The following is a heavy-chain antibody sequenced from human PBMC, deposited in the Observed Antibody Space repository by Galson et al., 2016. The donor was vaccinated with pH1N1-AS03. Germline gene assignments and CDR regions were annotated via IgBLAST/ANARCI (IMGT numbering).Heavy chain of an antibody. Sequence: SLRLSCAASGFTFSDSGMHCVRQPPGKGLEWVAVISKDARGKFYADSVKGRFTISRDNSNNTVYLHMNSLRTEDTAVYYCAKMLRGITAVGFESWGQGILVIVS. CDR3: AKMLRGITAVGFES. V-gene: IGHV3-30*18. CDR2: ISKDARGK. CDR1: GFTFSDSG. D-gene: IGHD3-10*01. J-gene: IGHJ5*01.